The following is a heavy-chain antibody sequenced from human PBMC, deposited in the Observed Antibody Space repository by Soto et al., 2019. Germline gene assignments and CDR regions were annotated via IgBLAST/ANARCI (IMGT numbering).Heavy chain of an antibody. V-gene: IGHV3-23*01. Sequence: EMQLLESGGGLVQPGGSLRLSCEASGFTFSNFAMTWVRQAPGKGLEWVSIITTIGDAAYYADFAKARFTISRDNSKNTVYLQVDSLRAEDTAIYYCAKAKGDYTWDSRPPFDYWGQGTLVTVSS. D-gene: IGHD3-3*01. CDR1: GFTFSNFA. J-gene: IGHJ4*02. CDR3: AKAKGDYTWDSRPPFDY. CDR2: ITTIGDAA.